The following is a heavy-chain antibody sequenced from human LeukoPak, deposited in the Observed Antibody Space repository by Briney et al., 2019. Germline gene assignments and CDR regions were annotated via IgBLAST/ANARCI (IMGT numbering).Heavy chain of an antibody. D-gene: IGHD2-15*01. V-gene: IGHV3-48*02. CDR2: ISSSSSTI. CDR3: ARDDRRSGGSWDYYYYYYMDV. Sequence: GGSLRLSCAASGFTFSSYSMNWVRPAPGKGLEWVSYISSSSSTIYYADSVKGRFTISRDNAKNSPYLQMNSLRDENTAVYYCARDDRRSGGSWDYYYYYYMDVWGKGTTVTVSS. CDR1: GFTFSSYS. J-gene: IGHJ6*03.